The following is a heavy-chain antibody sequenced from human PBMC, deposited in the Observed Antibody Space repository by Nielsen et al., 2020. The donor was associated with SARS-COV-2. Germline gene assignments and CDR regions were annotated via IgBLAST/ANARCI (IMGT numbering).Heavy chain of an antibody. CDR2: IKQDGSEK. J-gene: IGHJ4*02. CDR1: GFTFSSYW. V-gene: IGHV3-7*03. CDR3: ARDPGWLQFDC. D-gene: IGHD5-24*01. Sequence: GGSLRLSCAASGFTFSSYWMSWVRQAPGKGLEWVANIKQDGSEKYYVDYVKGRFTISRDNAKNSLYLQINSLRAEDTAVYYCARDPGWLQFDCWGQGTLVTVSS.